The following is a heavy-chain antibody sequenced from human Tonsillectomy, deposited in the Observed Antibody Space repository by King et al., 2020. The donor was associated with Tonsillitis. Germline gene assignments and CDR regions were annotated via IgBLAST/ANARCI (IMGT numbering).Heavy chain of an antibody. CDR2: ISYDGSNK. CDR3: AKGVLLRFLDWSQQIFDS. V-gene: IGHV3-30*18. Sequence: VQLVESGGGVVQPGRSLRLSCAASGFTFSSYGMHWVRQAPGKGLEWVAVISYDGSNKYYADSVKGRFTISRENSKNTLYLQMNSLRAEDTAVYYCAKGVLLRFLDWSQQIFDSCGQGTLVTVAS. J-gene: IGHJ4*02. D-gene: IGHD3-9*01. CDR1: GFTFSSYG.